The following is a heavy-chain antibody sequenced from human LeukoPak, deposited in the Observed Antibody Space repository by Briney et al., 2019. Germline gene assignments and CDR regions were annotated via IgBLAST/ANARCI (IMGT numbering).Heavy chain of an antibody. Sequence: ASVKVSCKASGYTFTSYGISWVRQAPGQGLEWMGWISAYNGNTNYAQKLQGRVTMTTDTSTSTAYMELRSLRSDDTAVYYCARDRPYSSGWHGNNWFDPWGQGTLVTVSS. V-gene: IGHV1-18*01. J-gene: IGHJ5*02. CDR3: ARDRPYSSGWHGNNWFDP. CDR2: ISAYNGNT. D-gene: IGHD6-19*01. CDR1: GYTFTSYG.